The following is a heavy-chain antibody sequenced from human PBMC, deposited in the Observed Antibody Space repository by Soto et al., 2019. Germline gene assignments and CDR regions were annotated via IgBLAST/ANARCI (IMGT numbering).Heavy chain of an antibody. CDR1: GFTFSSYA. Sequence: EVQLLESGGGLVQPGGSLRLSCAASGFTFSSYAMSWVRQAPGKGLEWVSAISGSGGSTYYADSVKGRFTISRDNSKSTRYLQMNSLRAEDTAVYYCAKQGYCTNGVCYNPYGMDVWGQGTTVTVSS. V-gene: IGHV3-23*01. J-gene: IGHJ6*02. CDR3: AKQGYCTNGVCYNPYGMDV. CDR2: ISGSGGST. D-gene: IGHD2-8*01.